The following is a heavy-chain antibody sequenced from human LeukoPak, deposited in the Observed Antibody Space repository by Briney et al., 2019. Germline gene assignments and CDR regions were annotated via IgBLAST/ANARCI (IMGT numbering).Heavy chain of an antibody. CDR1: QYSFSNYW. D-gene: IGHD3-22*01. J-gene: IGHJ5*02. V-gene: IGHV5-51*01. CDR3: ARHQGYFDP. Sequence: GESLKISCKGSQYSFSNYWIDWVRQMPGKGLEWLGMIYPGDSNTRYSPSFQGHVTISADKSISTAYLQWSSLRASDTAIYYCARHQGYFDPWGQGTLVTVSS. CDR2: IYPGDSNT.